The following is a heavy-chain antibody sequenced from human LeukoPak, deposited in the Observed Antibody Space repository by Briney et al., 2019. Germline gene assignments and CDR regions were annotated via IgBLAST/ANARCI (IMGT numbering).Heavy chain of an antibody. Sequence: ASVKVSCKTSGYSFTYMHWVRQAAGQGLEWMGWINPNSGDTDYAQKFQGRVTMTRDTSIRTAYMELSRLRSDDTAVYYCAPVRGGDYFDYWGQGTQVTVSS. J-gene: IGHJ4*02. CDR1: GYSFTY. V-gene: IGHV1-2*02. CDR3: APVRGGDYFDY. CDR2: INPNSGDT. D-gene: IGHD2-2*01.